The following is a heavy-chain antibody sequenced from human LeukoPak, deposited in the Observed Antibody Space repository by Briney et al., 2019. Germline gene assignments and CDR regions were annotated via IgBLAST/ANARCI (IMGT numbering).Heavy chain of an antibody. CDR3: ARGRSSGSYYKGRWFDP. Sequence: SETLSLTCTVSGGSISSYYWSWFRQPPGKGLEWMGYIHYSGSTNYNPSLKSRVTISVDTSKNQFSLKLSSVTAADTAVYYCARGRSSGSYYKGRWFDPWGQGTLVTASS. CDR2: IHYSGST. V-gene: IGHV4-59*12. D-gene: IGHD3-10*01. J-gene: IGHJ5*02. CDR1: GGSISSYY.